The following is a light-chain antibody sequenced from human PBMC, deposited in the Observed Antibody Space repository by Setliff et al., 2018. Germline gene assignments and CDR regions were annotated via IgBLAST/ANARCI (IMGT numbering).Light chain of an antibody. V-gene: IGLV2-14*03. Sequence: QSALAQPASVSGSPGQSITVSCTGTNNDVGGYNYVSWFQQYPDRAPRLIIYDVNNRPSGISSRFSGSKSGNTASLTTSGLQTDDEADYYCLPYTSETTHALFAGGTK. CDR3: LPYTSETTHAL. CDR1: NNDVGGYNY. J-gene: IGLJ2*01. CDR2: DVN.